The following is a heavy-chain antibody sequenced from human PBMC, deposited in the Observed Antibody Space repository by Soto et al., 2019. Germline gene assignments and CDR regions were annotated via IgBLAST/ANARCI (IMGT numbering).Heavy chain of an antibody. CDR1: GFTFSSYG. D-gene: IGHD2-15*01. Sequence: GGSLRLSCAASGFTFSSYGMHWVRQAPGKGLEWVAVIWYDGSNKYYADSVKGRFTISRDNSKNTLYLQMNSLRAEDTAVYYCARDWEPYCSGGSCYSLFDYWGQGTLVTVSS. V-gene: IGHV3-33*01. CDR3: ARDWEPYCSGGSCYSLFDY. J-gene: IGHJ4*02. CDR2: IWYDGSNK.